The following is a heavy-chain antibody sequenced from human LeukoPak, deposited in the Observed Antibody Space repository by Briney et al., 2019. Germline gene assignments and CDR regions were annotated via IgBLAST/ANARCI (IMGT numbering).Heavy chain of an antibody. CDR2: IYYSGST. V-gene: IGHV4-59*08. CDR3: ARLLLARFDY. J-gene: IGHJ4*02. D-gene: IGHD6-6*01. CDR1: GGSISSYY. Sequence: SETLSLTCTVSGGSISSYYWSWIRQPPGKGLEWIGYIYYSGSTNYNPSLKSRVTISVDTSKNQFSLKLSSVTAADTAVYYCARLLLARFDYWGQGTLVTVSS.